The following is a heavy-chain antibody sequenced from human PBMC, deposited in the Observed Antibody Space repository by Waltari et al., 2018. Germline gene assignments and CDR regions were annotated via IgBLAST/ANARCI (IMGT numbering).Heavy chain of an antibody. V-gene: IGHV4-34*01. CDR2: INHSGST. CDR3: ARAGDSSSLRGKAWFDP. CDR1: GGSFSGYY. Sequence: QVQLQQWGAGLLKPSETLSLTCAVYGGSFSGYYWSWIRQPPGKGLEWIGEINHSGSTNYNPSRKSRVTISVDTSKNQFSLKLSSVTAADTAVYYCARAGDSSSLRGKAWFDPWGQGTLVTVSS. J-gene: IGHJ5*02. D-gene: IGHD6-13*01.